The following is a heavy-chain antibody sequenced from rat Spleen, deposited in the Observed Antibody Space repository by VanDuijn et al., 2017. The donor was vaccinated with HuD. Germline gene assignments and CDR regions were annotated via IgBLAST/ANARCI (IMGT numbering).Heavy chain of an antibody. V-gene: IGHV2-1*01. CDR1: GFSLTSYN. J-gene: IGHJ2*01. CDR2: IWGDGST. D-gene: IGHD1-12*03. CDR3: ATQHYYDGYYRDY. Sequence: QVQLKESGPGLVQPSQTLSLTCTVSGFSLTSYNVHWVRQPPGKGLEWMGGIWGDGSTDYNSALKSRLRISRDTSKSQVFLKMNNLQTEDTAIYFCATQHYYDGYYRDYWGQGVMVTVSS.